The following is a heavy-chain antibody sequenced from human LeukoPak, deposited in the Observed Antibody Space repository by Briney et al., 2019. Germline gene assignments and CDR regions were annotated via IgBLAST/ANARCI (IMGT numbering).Heavy chain of an antibody. CDR1: VYTFTGYY. CDR2: ISAYNGNT. J-gene: IGHJ5*02. CDR3: AREGDETGPTNHWFDH. D-gene: IGHD5-12*01. V-gene: IGHV1-18*04. Sequence: GSSVTVSFKASVYTFTGYYMHWVRQAPGPGLEWMGWISAYNGNTNYAQKLQGGVTITIDRSTSKAYMSLESLRSSDTPVDDFAREGDETGPTNHWFDHWGQGTLVTVSS.